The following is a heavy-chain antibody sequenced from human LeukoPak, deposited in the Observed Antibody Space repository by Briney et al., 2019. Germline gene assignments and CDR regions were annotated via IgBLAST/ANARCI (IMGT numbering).Heavy chain of an antibody. D-gene: IGHD2-15*01. Sequence: SETLSLTCTVSGGSISSGGYLWSWIRQNPGKGLEWIGYIYHGGNTYYNPSLKSRVTISVDTSKNQFSLKLSSVTAADTAVYYCAREYCSGGSCYPNDNWFDPWGQGTLVTVSS. CDR3: AREYCSGGSCYPNDNWFDP. V-gene: IGHV4-31*03. J-gene: IGHJ5*02. CDR1: GGSISSGGYL. CDR2: IYHGGNT.